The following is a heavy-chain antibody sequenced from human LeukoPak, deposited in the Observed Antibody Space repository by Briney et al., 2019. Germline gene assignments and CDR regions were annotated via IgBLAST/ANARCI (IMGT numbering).Heavy chain of an antibody. CDR1: GFTFSSYA. V-gene: IGHV3-23*01. Sequence: GRSLRLSCAASGFTFSSYAMHWVRQAPGKGLEWVSSIGGSGATTYYADSVKGRFTISRDNSKNTLYLQMNSLRSDDTAEYYCARARYCSSTSCYGPEDDAFDIWGQGTMVTVSS. CDR2: IGGSGATT. J-gene: IGHJ3*02. CDR3: ARARYCSSTSCYGPEDDAFDI. D-gene: IGHD2-2*01.